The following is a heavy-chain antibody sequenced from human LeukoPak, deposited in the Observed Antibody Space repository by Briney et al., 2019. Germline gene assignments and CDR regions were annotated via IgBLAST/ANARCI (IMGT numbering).Heavy chain of an antibody. CDR2: ISSSGSTI. Sequence: GGSLRLSCAASGFTFSDYYMSWIRQAPGKGLEWVSYISSSGSTIYYADSVKGRFTISRDNSKNTLYLQMNSLRAEDTAVYYCAVKGYYYDSSGFKALGYWGQGTLVTVSS. CDR1: GFTFSDYY. D-gene: IGHD3-22*01. J-gene: IGHJ4*02. CDR3: AVKGYYYDSSGFKALGY. V-gene: IGHV3-11*01.